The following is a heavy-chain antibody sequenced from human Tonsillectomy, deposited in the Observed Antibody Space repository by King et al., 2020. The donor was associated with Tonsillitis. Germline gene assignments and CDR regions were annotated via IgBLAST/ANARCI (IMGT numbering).Heavy chain of an antibody. V-gene: IGHV3-23*04. D-gene: IGHD4-11*01. J-gene: IGHJ6*03. CDR2: LSGSGITT. CDR3: ARELQYYYYLDV. CDR1: GFTFTSDA. Sequence: VQLVESGGGLVQPGGSLRLSCAASGFTFTSDAMSWVRQLPGQWLEWVSALSGSGITTYYADSVKGRFTVSRDNSDNTLYLQLNSLRAEDTAVYYCARELQYYYYLDVWGKGTTVTVSS.